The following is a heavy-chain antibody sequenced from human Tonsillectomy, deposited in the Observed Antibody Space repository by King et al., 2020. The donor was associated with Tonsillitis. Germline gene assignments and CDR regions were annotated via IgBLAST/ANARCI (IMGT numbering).Heavy chain of an antibody. CDR2: IYRSGTT. CDR3: ARRSKWGSNWYFDR. Sequence: VQLQESGPGLVKPSQTLSLTCTVSGASISSGNYYWIWIRQPAGKGLEWIGRIYRSGTTNYNPSLKSRVTMSIDTSKDHFSLKLSSVTAADTAVYYCARRSKWGSNWYFDRWGRGALVTVSS. J-gene: IGHJ2*01. CDR1: GASISSGNYY. V-gene: IGHV4-61*02. D-gene: IGHD1-26*01.